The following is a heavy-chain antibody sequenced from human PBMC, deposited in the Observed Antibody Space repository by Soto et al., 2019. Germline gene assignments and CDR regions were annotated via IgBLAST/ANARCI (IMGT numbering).Heavy chain of an antibody. Sequence: PSETLSLPCAVSCGSIGTSAYYWGWIRQAPGKGLEWIGSLNHSGNTYLSPPLKARLTMSVETSKNSFSLKLRSATAADVCLYYCARRAQEGFDPWGQGTLVTVSS. CDR1: CGSIGTSAYY. V-gene: IGHV4-39*01. CDR2: LNHSGNT. J-gene: IGHJ5*02. CDR3: ARRAQEGFDP.